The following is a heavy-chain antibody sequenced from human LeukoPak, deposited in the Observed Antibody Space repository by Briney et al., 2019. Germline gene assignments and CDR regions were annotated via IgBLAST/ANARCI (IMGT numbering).Heavy chain of an antibody. V-gene: IGHV3-30*04. CDR1: GFTFSSFS. J-gene: IGHJ4*02. CDR3: ARDPNRLADYGGDYFDH. Sequence: GGSLRLSCVASGFTFSSFSMHWVRQAPGNGLEWVAVISHDGSHKSYADSVRGRFTISRDNSKNTLSLQMNTLRPEDTALFYCARDPNRLADYGGDYFDHWGQGTLVTVSS. D-gene: IGHD4-23*01. CDR2: ISHDGSHK.